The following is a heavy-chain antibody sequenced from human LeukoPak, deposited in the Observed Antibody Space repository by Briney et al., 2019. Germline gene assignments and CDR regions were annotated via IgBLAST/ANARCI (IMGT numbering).Heavy chain of an antibody. V-gene: IGHV4-4*07. Sequence: PSETLPLTCTVSGGSISNYCWSCIRQPAGKGLEWIGRICNSGSTNCDPSLKSRVTMSVDTSKNQFSLKLTSVTAADTAVYYCAEGGQWLRVWGQGTLVTVSS. CDR2: ICNSGST. D-gene: IGHD6-19*01. CDR1: GGSISNYC. CDR3: AEGGQWLRV. J-gene: IGHJ4*02.